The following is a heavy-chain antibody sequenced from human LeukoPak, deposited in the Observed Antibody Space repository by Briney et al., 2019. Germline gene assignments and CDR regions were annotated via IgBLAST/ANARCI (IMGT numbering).Heavy chain of an antibody. Sequence: GGSLRLSCAASGFTFSSYAMSWVRQAPGKGLEWVSAISGSGGSTYYADSVKGRFTISRDNSKSTLYLQMNSLRAEDTAVYYCAKDGLVIAVADSAFDIWGQGTMVTVSS. D-gene: IGHD6-19*01. CDR1: GFTFSSYA. J-gene: IGHJ3*02. CDR2: ISGSGGST. CDR3: AKDGLVIAVADSAFDI. V-gene: IGHV3-23*01.